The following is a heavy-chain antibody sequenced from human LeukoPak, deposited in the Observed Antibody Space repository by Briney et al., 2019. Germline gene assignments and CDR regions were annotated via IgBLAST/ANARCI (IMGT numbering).Heavy chain of an antibody. CDR3: ARHPIAAGGAYNWFDP. CDR1: GYSFTSHW. CDR2: IYPRDSNT. V-gene: IGHV5-51*01. Sequence: HGESLNISSKGSGYGSGYSFTSHWIAWVRQIPGKGLEWMGVIYPRDSNTIYSPSFQGQVTISVDTSINTAYLQWISLKASDTAMYYCARHPIAAGGAYNWFDPWGQGTLVTVSS. J-gene: IGHJ5*02. D-gene: IGHD6-13*01.